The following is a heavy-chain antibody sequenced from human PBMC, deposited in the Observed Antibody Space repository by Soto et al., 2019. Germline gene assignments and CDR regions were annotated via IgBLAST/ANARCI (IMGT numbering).Heavy chain of an antibody. Sequence: SETLSLTCTVSGGSISGSTYSWNWIRQPPGKGLEWIGHIYHSGVTNYNPSLKSRVTISVDRSKNEFSLKLSSVTAADTAVYYCARGSNRNGYYEGFDNWGQGTLVTVSS. V-gene: IGHV4-30-2*01. D-gene: IGHD3-22*01. CDR1: GGSISGSTYS. J-gene: IGHJ5*02. CDR3: ARGSNRNGYYEGFDN. CDR2: IYHSGVT.